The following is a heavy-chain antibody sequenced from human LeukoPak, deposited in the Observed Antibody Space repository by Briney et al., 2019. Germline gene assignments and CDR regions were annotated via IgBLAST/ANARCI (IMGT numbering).Heavy chain of an antibody. CDR2: ISSSSIYT. CDR3: ARDREYHFDY. V-gene: IGHV3-11*06. D-gene: IGHD2-2*01. Sequence: GGSLRLSCAASGFALSDYYMSWIRQGPGKGLEWVSYISSSSIYTNYAHSVKGRFTISRDNAKNSLYLQMNSLRAEDTAVYYCARDREYHFDYWGQGTLVTVSS. CDR1: GFALSDYY. J-gene: IGHJ4*02.